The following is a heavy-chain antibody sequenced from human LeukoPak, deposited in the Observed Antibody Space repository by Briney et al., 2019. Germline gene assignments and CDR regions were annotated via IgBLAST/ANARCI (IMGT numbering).Heavy chain of an antibody. D-gene: IGHD5-12*01. V-gene: IGHV3-7*01. J-gene: IGHJ4*02. CDR1: RFTFSSYW. Sequence: GGSLRLSCAASRFTFSSYWMSWVRQAPGKGLEWVANIKQDGSEKYYVDSVKGRFTISRDNAKNSLYLQMNSLRAEDTAVYYCAREAGGYSGYDYYYFDYWGQGTLVTVSS. CDR2: IKQDGSEK. CDR3: AREAGGYSGYDYYYFDY.